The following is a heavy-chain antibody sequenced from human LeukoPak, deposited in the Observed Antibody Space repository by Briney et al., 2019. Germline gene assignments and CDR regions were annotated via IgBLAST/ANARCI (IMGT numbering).Heavy chain of an antibody. D-gene: IGHD3-22*01. Sequence: SETLSLTCTVSGGSISTYFWSWIRQPPGKGLEWIGYIYYSGSTYYNPSLKSRLTISVDTSKNQFSLKLSSVTAADTAVYYCARAPVYYDSSGYFAGMDAFDIWGQGTMVTVSS. CDR3: ARAPVYYDSSGYFAGMDAFDI. J-gene: IGHJ3*02. CDR1: GGSISTYF. CDR2: IYYSGST. V-gene: IGHV4-59*08.